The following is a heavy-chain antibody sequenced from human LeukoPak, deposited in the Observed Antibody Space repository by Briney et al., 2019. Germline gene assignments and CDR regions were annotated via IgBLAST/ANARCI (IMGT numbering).Heavy chain of an antibody. D-gene: IGHD3-10*01. CDR3: AKERSFGPRDFDY. CDR2: ISPTGSTT. V-gene: IGHV3-74*01. J-gene: IGHJ4*02. Sequence: GGSLRLSCTASGFSFSGHWMHWARQLPGKGLVWVSRISPTGSTTSYADSVKGRFTISRDNSKNTLYLQMDSLRADDTAVYYCAKERSFGPRDFDYWGQGTLVTVSS. CDR1: GFSFSGHW.